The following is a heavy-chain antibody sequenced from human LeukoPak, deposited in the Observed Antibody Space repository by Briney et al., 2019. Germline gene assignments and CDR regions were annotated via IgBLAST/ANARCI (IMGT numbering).Heavy chain of an antibody. CDR1: GFTFSTYT. J-gene: IGHJ5*02. V-gene: IGHV3-21*01. CDR3: ARDSAGSTYYPYNWFDH. CDR2: ISSSSGSI. D-gene: IGHD3-3*01. Sequence: PGGSLRLSCAASGFTFSTYTMNWVRQAPGKWLEWVSSISSSSGSIYYADSVKGRFTISRDNAKNSLYLQMNSLRAEDTAVYYCARDSAGSTYYPYNWFDHWGQGTLVTVSS.